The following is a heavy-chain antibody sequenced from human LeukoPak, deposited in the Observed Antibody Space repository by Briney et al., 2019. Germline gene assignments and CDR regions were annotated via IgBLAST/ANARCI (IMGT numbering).Heavy chain of an antibody. CDR1: GFSFSIYS. Sequence: PGGSLRLSCAASGFSFSIYSMNWVRQAPGKGLEWVSYIDSMSGSIYYADPVKGRFTISRDNAKNSLYLQMNSLRAEDTAVYYCTREASEFYWGQGTLVTVSS. V-gene: IGHV3-48*01. CDR2: IDSMSGSI. J-gene: IGHJ4*02. CDR3: TREASEFY. D-gene: IGHD3-10*01.